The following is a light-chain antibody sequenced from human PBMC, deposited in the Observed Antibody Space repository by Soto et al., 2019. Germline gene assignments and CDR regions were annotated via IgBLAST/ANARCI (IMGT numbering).Light chain of an antibody. J-gene: IGKJ4*01. CDR2: KAS. Sequence: HKPRSGSTLPASVASSVLSTCRASQSVSNWLAWFQQKPRKAPKLLIYKASSLQSGVPSRFSGGRSGTEFTLNISCLQPDDFAAYYCLQYNSDPLTVGGGTKVDIK. CDR1: QSVSNW. V-gene: IGKV1-5*03. CDR3: LQYNSDPLT.